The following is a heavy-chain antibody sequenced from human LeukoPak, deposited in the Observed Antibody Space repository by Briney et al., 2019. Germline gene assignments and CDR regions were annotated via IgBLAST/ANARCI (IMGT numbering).Heavy chain of an antibody. D-gene: IGHD4-23*01. J-gene: IGHJ4*02. Sequence: GGSLRLSCAASGFTFSSYWMSWVRQAPGKGLEWVANIKQDGSEKYYVDSVKGRFTISRDNAKNSLYLQMNSLRAEDTAVYYCARVDDYGGRDFDYWGQGTLVTVSS. CDR3: ARVDDYGGRDFDY. CDR2: IKQDGSEK. V-gene: IGHV3-7*01. CDR1: GFTFSSYW.